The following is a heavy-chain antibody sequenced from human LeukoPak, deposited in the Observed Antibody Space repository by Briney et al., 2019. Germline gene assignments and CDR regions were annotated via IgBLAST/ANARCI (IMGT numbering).Heavy chain of an antibody. Sequence: GGSLRLSCEASGFPFSSYAMNWVRQAPGKGLEWVSTISGSGGSTYYADSVKGRFTTSRDKSKNTVHLQMNSLRAEDTAVYYCAKERGYGYNHIDYWGQGTLVIVSS. V-gene: IGHV3-23*01. J-gene: IGHJ4*02. CDR3: AKERGYGYNHIDY. D-gene: IGHD5-24*01. CDR1: GFPFSSYA. CDR2: ISGSGGST.